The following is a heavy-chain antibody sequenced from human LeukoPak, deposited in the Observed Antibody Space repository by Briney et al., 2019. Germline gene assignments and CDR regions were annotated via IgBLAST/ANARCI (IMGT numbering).Heavy chain of an antibody. CDR2: IYYSGST. V-gene: IGHV4-39*01. CDR1: GGSISSSSYY. CDR3: ASRGYSYGYPFDY. Sequence: SETLSLTCTVSGGSISSSSYYWGWIRQPPGEGLEWIGSIYYSGSTYYNPSLKSRVTISVDTSKNQFSLKLSSVTAADTAVYYCASRGYSYGYPFDYWGQGTLVTVSS. D-gene: IGHD5-18*01. J-gene: IGHJ4*02.